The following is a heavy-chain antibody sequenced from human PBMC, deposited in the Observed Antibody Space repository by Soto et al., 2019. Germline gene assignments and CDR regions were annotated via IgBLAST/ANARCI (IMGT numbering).Heavy chain of an antibody. CDR1: GFTFSNAW. V-gene: IGHV3-15*07. CDR3: FTYWDYYYSNTNYYYVY. D-gene: IGHD3-22*01. CDR2: IKSKTDGGTT. Sequence: GGSLRLSCAASGFTFSNAWMNWVRQAPGKGLEWVGRIKSKTDGGTTDYTTVVKGRFIISRDDSDNKLYLQMNSLKSEDTALYYFFTYWDYYYSNTNYYYVYWGQGTLVIVSS. J-gene: IGHJ4*02.